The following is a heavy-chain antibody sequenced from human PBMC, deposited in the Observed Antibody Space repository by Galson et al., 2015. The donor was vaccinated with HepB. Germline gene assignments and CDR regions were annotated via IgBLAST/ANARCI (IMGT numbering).Heavy chain of an antibody. Sequence: SVKVSCKASGYTFTSYYMHWVRQAPGQGLEWMGIINPSGGSTSYAQKFQGRVTMTRDTSTSTAYMELSSLRSEDTAVYYCARVPAAIDAFDIWGQGTMVTVSS. CDR1: GYTFTSYY. V-gene: IGHV1-46*01. D-gene: IGHD2-2*02. CDR2: INPSGGST. CDR3: ARVPAAIDAFDI. J-gene: IGHJ3*02.